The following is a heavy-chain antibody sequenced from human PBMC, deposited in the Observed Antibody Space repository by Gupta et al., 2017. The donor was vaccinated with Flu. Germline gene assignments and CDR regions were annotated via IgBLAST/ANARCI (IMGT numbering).Heavy chain of an antibody. J-gene: IGHJ4*02. V-gene: IGHV3-30*18. CDR3: AKDKYSSSTLIDY. Sequence: QVQLVESGGGVVQPGRSLRLSCAASGFTFSSSGMHWVRQAPGKGLEWVAVISYDGSNKYYADSVKGRFTISRDNSKNTLYLQMNSLRAEDTAVYYCAKDKYSSSTLIDYWGQGTLVTVSS. CDR1: GFTFSSSG. CDR2: ISYDGSNK. D-gene: IGHD6-6*01.